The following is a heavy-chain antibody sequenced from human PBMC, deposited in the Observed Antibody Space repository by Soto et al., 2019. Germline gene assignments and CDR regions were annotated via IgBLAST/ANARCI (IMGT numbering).Heavy chain of an antibody. J-gene: IGHJ6*04. Sequence: QVQLVQSGAEVKKPGSSVKVSCKASGGTFSSYTISWVRQAPGQGLEWMGRIIPILGIANYAQKFQGRVTITEDKSTITAYMELSSLRSEDTAVYYCAEDAWDEEIATPYYYDGMAVWVRGTTVTVSS. CDR2: IIPILGIA. CDR3: AEDAWDEEIATPYYYDGMAV. CDR1: GGTFSSYT. V-gene: IGHV1-69*02. D-gene: IGHD2-21*01.